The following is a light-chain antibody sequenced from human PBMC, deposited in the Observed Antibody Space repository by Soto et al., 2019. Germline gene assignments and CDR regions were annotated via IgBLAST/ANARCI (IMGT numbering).Light chain of an antibody. CDR3: QHYNNWPWT. Sequence: EIVVTQSPATLSVSPGERATLSCRPSQSVGTNLAWYQQRPGQVPRLLIYGASTRAAGMSARFSGSGSGTEFTLTISSLQSEDFAVYYCQHYNNWPWTFGPGTKVDIK. CDR1: QSVGTN. J-gene: IGKJ1*01. CDR2: GAS. V-gene: IGKV3-15*01.